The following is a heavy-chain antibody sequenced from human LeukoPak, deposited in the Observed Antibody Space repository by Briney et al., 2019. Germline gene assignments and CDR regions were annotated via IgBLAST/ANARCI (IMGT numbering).Heavy chain of an antibody. CDR2: ISGSGDIT. V-gene: IGHV3-23*01. CDR3: AKGPTVTSGHFDY. CDR1: GFTFRSYA. Sequence: AGGSLRLSCAASGFTFRSYAMSWVRQAPGKGLEWVASISGSGDITYYADSVRGRFTVSRDKSINTLYLHMNSLRAEDTAVYYCAKGPTVTSGHFDYWGQGTLVTVSS. D-gene: IGHD4-11*01. J-gene: IGHJ4*02.